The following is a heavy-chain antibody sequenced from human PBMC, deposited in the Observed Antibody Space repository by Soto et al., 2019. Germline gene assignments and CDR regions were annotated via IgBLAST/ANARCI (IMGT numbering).Heavy chain of an antibody. CDR2: IIPIFGTA. J-gene: IGHJ1*01. D-gene: IGHD2-21*02. V-gene: IGHV1-69*12. CDR1: GGTFSSYA. Sequence: QVQLVQSGAEVKKPGSSVKVSCKASGGTFSSYAISWVRQAPGQGLEWMGGIIPIFGTANYAQKFQGRVTITADESTSTTYMELSSLRSEDTAVYYCAREAYCGGDCHGYFQHWGQGTLVTVSS. CDR3: AREAYCGGDCHGYFQH.